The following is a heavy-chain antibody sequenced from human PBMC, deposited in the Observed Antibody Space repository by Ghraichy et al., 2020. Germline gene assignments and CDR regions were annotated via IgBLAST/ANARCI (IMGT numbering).Heavy chain of an antibody. D-gene: IGHD2-21*02. CDR2: IIPIFGTA. CDR1: GGTFSSYA. Sequence: SVKVSCKASGGTFSSYAISWVRQAPGQGLEWMGGIIPIFGTANYAQKFQGRVTITADESTSTAYMELSSLRSEDTAGYYCAREIGGVAYCGGDCGDYWGQGTLVTVSS. J-gene: IGHJ4*02. CDR3: AREIGGVAYCGGDCGDY. V-gene: IGHV1-69*13.